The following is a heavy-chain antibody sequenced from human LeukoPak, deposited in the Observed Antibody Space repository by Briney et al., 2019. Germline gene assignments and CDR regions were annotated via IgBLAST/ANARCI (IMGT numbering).Heavy chain of an antibody. Sequence: ASLKVSCKPSGYSFVGYGITWVRQAPGQRLEWMGWFNPENGNTNYAQKLQGRVTMTADTSTSTSYMELRSLRSDDTAVYYCAREHSSSWDQFDYWGQGTPVTVSS. CDR1: GYSFVGYG. CDR2: FNPENGNT. D-gene: IGHD6-13*01. V-gene: IGHV1-18*01. J-gene: IGHJ4*02. CDR3: AREHSSSWDQFDY.